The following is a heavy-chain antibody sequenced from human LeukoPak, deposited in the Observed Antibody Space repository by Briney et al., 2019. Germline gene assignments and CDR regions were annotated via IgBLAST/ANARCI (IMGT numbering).Heavy chain of an antibody. D-gene: IGHD2/OR15-2a*01. CDR1: GFTFSSYA. CDR2: ISYDGSNK. Sequence: PGGSLRLSCAASGFTFSSYAMHWVRQAPGKGLEWVAVISYDGSNKYYADSVKGRFTISRDNSKNTLYLQMNSLRAEDMAIYYCAREGPRGNSQFDYWGQGTLVTVSS. V-gene: IGHV3-30-3*01. J-gene: IGHJ4*02. CDR3: AREGPRGNSQFDY.